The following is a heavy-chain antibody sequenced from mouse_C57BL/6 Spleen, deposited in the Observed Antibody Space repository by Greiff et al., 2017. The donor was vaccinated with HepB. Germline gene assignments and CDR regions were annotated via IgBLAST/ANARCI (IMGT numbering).Heavy chain of an antibody. CDR1: GYTFTSYW. CDR3: ARQAIYDGYYGAMDY. D-gene: IGHD2-3*01. Sequence: QVQLKESGAELVMPGASVKLSCKASGYTFTSYWMHWVKQRPGQGLEWIGEIDPSDSYTNYNQKFKGKSTLTVDKSSSTAYMQLSSLTSEDSAVYYCARQAIYDGYYGAMDYWGQGTSVTVSS. J-gene: IGHJ4*01. CDR2: IDPSDSYT. V-gene: IGHV1-69*01.